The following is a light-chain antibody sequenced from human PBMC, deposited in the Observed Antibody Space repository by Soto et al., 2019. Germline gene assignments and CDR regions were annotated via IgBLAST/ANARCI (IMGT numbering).Light chain of an antibody. J-gene: IGLJ3*02. CDR2: GNS. V-gene: IGLV1-40*01. CDR3: QSYDSSLTWV. CDR1: SSNIGAGYD. Sequence: QSVLTQPPSVSGAPGQRVTISCTGSSSNIGAGYDVHWYQQLPGTAPKLLIYGNSNRPSGLPDRFSGSKSGTSASLAITGLQAEAEADYSCQSYDSSLTWVFGGGTKLTVL.